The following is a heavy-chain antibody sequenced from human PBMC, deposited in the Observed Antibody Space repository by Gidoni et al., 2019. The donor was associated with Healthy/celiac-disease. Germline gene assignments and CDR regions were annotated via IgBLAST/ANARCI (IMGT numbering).Heavy chain of an antibody. V-gene: IGHV3-33*01. Sequence: QVQLVESGGGVVQPGRSLRLSCAASGFTFSSYGMHWVRQAPGKGLAWVAVIWYDGSNKYYADSVKGRFTISRDNSKNTLYLQMNSLRAEDTAVYYCARRQYYYGSGTRYYYYGMDVWGQGTTVTVSS. CDR2: IWYDGSNK. CDR3: ARRQYYYGSGTRYYYYGMDV. CDR1: GFTFSSYG. D-gene: IGHD3-10*01. J-gene: IGHJ6*02.